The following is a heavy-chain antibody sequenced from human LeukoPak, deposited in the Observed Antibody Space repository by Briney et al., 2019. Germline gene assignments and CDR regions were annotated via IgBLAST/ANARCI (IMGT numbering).Heavy chain of an antibody. CDR2: IYYSGST. V-gene: IGHV4-39*07. D-gene: IGHD5-12*01. CDR1: GGSISSSSYY. CDR3: ARGIYNQVTYFDY. J-gene: IGHJ4*02. Sequence: SETLSLICTVSGGSISSSSYYWGWIRQPPGKGLEWIGSIYYSGSTYYNPSLKSRVTISVDTSKNQFSLKLSSVTAADTAVYYCARGIYNQVTYFDYWGQGTLVTVSS.